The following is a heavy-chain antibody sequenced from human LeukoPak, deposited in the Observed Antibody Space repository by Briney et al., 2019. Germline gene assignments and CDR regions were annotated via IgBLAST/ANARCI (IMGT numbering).Heavy chain of an antibody. V-gene: IGHV4-39*01. J-gene: IGHJ4*02. CDR1: GDSINTSNYF. CDR2: IYYIGTS. CDR3: ARHRSGSYIRYFDF. D-gene: IGHD1-26*01. Sequence: SETLSLTCTVSGDSINTSNYFWGWIRQSTGKGLEWIGNIYYIGTSDYNPSLKSRVTISIDTSKDQFSLNLRSVTAADTAFYYCARHRSGSYIRYFDFWGQGALVTVSS.